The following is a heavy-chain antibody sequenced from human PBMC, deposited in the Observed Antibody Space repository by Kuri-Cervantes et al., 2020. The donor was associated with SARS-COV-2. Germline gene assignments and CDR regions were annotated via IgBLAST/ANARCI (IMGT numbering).Heavy chain of an antibody. D-gene: IGHD3-22*01. Sequence: SQTLSLTCAVYGGSFSGYYWSWIRQPPGKGLEWIGEINHSGSTNYNPSLKSRVTISVDTSKNQFSLKLSSVTAADTAVYYCARGVRVITPPRGYYYYMDVWGKGTTVTVSS. J-gene: IGHJ6*03. CDR2: INHSGST. CDR3: ARGVRVITPPRGYYYYMDV. CDR1: GGSFSGYY. V-gene: IGHV4-34*09.